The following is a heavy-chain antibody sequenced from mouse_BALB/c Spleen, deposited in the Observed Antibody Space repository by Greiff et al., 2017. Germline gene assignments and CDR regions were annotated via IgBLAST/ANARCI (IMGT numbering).Heavy chain of an antibody. CDR3: ARSTVVAPFAY. V-gene: IGHV7-3*02. J-gene: IGHJ3*01. D-gene: IGHD1-1*01. CDR1: GFTFTDYY. CDR2: IRNKANGYTT. Sequence: DVQLVESGGGLVQPGGSLRLSCATSGFTFTDYYMSWVRQPPGKALEWLGFIRNKANGYTTEYSASVKGRFTISRDNSQSILYLQMNTLRAEDSATYYCARSTVVAPFAYWGQGTLVTVSA.